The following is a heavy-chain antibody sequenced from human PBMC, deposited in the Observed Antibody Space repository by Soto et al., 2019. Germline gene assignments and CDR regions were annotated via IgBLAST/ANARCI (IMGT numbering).Heavy chain of an antibody. CDR3: ARDLAAGDY. CDR1: GYTFTHYY. D-gene: IGHD6-13*01. CDR2: INPASGST. J-gene: IGHJ4*02. Sequence: QVQLVQSGAEVKKPGASVKLSCRTSGYTFTHYYIHWVRQAPGQGLEWLAIINPASGSTNYAQDFQGRVTLTRDTSTTTVYMELSGLRAEDTAIFYCARDLAAGDYWGQGTRVTVSS. V-gene: IGHV1-46*01.